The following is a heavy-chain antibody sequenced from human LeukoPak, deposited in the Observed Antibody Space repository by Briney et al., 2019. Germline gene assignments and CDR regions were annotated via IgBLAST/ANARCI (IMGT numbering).Heavy chain of an antibody. D-gene: IGHD6-13*01. J-gene: IGHJ4*02. CDR2: ISSSSSST. CDR3: ARGGPAAGRFDY. Sequence: GGSLRLSCAASGFTFSDYSMNWVRQAPGKGLEWVSCISSSSSSTYYADSVKGRFTISRDNSKNTLYLQMNSLRAEDTAVYYCARGGPAAGRFDYWGQGTLVTVSS. V-gene: IGHV3-21*01. CDR1: GFTFSDYS.